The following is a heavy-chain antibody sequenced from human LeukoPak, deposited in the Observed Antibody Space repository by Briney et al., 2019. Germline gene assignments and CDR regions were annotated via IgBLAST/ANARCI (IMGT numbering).Heavy chain of an antibody. V-gene: IGHV1-2*02. CDR3: ARDPWVAVAYNWFDP. Sequence: GASVKVSCKAPGYTFTGYYMHWVRQAPGQGLEWMGWINPNSGGTNYAQKFQGRVTMTRDTSISTAYMELSRLRSDDTAVYYCARDPWVAVAYNWFDPWGQGTLVTVSS. CDR2: INPNSGGT. J-gene: IGHJ5*02. D-gene: IGHD6-19*01. CDR1: GYTFTGYY.